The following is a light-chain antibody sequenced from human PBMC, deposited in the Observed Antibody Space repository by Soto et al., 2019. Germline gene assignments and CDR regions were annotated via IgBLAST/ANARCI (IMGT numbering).Light chain of an antibody. Sequence: DIQMTQSPSTLSASVGDRVTITCRASQSISSWLAWYQQKRGKAPKLLIYKASTLKSGVPSRFSGSGSGTEFTLTISSMQPDDFATYYCQHYNSYSEAFGQGTKVDIK. V-gene: IGKV1-5*03. CDR1: QSISSW. CDR2: KAS. CDR3: QHYNSYSEA. J-gene: IGKJ1*01.